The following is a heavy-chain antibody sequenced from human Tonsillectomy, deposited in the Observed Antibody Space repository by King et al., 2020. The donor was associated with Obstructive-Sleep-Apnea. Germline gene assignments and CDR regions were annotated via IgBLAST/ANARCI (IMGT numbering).Heavy chain of an antibody. Sequence: VQLQQWGAGLLKPSETLSLTCAVYGGSFSGYYWSWIRQPPGKGLEWIGEINHSGSTNYNPSLKSRVTISVDTSKNQFSLKLSSVTAADPAVYYCARGRSATLFRYYYGMDVWGQGTTVTVSS. CDR2: INHSGST. D-gene: IGHD2-15*01. CDR3: ARGRSATLFRYYYGMDV. V-gene: IGHV4-34*01. CDR1: GGSFSGYY. J-gene: IGHJ6*02.